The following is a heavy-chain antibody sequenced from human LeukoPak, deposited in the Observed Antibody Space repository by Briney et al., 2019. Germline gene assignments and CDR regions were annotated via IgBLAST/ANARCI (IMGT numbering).Heavy chain of an antibody. CDR3: ARNQWLVRGDYFDY. J-gene: IGHJ4*02. Sequence: ASETLSLTCTVSGVSISSGGYYWSWIRQHPGKGLEWIGYIYYSGSTYYNPSLKSRVTISVDTSKNQFSLKLSSVTAADTAVYYCARNQWLVRGDYFDYWGQGTLVTVSS. CDR2: IYYSGST. D-gene: IGHD6-19*01. V-gene: IGHV4-31*03. CDR1: GVSISSGGYY.